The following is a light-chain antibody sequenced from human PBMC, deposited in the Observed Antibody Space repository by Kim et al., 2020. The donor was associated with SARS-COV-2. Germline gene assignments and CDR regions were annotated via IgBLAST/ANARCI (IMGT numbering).Light chain of an antibody. CDR1: SSNIGAGYD. J-gene: IGLJ1*01. V-gene: IGLV1-40*01. CDR2: GNS. CDR3: QSYDSSLSSFYV. Sequence: QSVLTQPPSVSGAPGQRVTISRTGSSSNIGAGYDVHWYQQLPGTAPKLLIYGNSNRPSGVPDRFSGSKSGTSASLAITGLQAGDEADYYCQSYDSSLSSFYVFGAGTKVTVL.